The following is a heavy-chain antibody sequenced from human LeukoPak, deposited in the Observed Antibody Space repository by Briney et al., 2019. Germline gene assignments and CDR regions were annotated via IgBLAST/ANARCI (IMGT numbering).Heavy chain of an antibody. CDR3: ARVTYYYDSSGGY. V-gene: IGHV1-2*02. D-gene: IGHD3-22*01. J-gene: IGHJ4*02. CDR1: GYTFTDYY. CDR2: INPNSGGT. Sequence: GASVTVSFKASGYTFTDYYMHWVRQAPGQGLEWMGWINPNSGGTNYAQKFQGRVTITRDTSISTAYMELSRLRSDDTAVYYCARVTYYYDSSGGYWGQGTLVTVSS.